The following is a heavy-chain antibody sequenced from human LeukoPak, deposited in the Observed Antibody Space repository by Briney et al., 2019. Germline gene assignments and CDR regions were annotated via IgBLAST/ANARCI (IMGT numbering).Heavy chain of an antibody. J-gene: IGHJ3*02. CDR2: ISHIGST. Sequence: SETLSLTCAVSGDSFSSHYWTWIRQSPGTGLEWIGYISHIGSTNYNPSLKSRVTISIDTSKNQFSLKLRSVTAADTAVYYCARDLVTVTKGFDIWGQRTMLSVSS. CDR1: GDSFSSHY. CDR3: ARDLVTVTKGFDI. D-gene: IGHD4-17*01. V-gene: IGHV4-59*11.